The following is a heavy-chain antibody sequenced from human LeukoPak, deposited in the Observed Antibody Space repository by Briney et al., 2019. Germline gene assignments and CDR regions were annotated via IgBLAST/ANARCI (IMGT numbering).Heavy chain of an antibody. CDR2: IYYSGST. CDR3: ARGDWRLDAFDI. CDR1: GGSISSYY. J-gene: IGHJ3*02. D-gene: IGHD3/OR15-3a*01. V-gene: IGHV4-59*01. Sequence: TTSETLSLTCTVSGGSISSYYWSWIRQPPGKGLEWIGYIYYSGSTNYNPSLKSRVTISVDTSKNQFSLKLSSVTAADTVVYYCARGDWRLDAFDIWGQGTMVTVSS.